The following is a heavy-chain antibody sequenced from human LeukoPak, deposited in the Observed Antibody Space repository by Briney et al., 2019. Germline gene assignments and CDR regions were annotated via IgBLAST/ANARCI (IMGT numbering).Heavy chain of an antibody. CDR3: ARDRITMVRGSLDAFDI. CDR2: INAGNGNT. V-gene: IGHV1-3*01. Sequence: ASVKVSCKASGYTFTSYAMHWVRQAPGQRLEWMGWINAGNGNTKYSQKFQGRVTITRDTSASTAYMELSSLRSEDMAVYYCARDRITMVRGSLDAFDIWGQGTMVTVSS. CDR1: GYTFTSYA. J-gene: IGHJ3*02. D-gene: IGHD3-10*01.